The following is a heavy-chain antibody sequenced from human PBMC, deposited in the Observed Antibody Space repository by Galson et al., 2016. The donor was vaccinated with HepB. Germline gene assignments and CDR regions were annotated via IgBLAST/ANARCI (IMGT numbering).Heavy chain of an antibody. CDR3: ARAVEYYTFWSRLYGMDV. D-gene: IGHD3-3*01. CDR2: TYYRLKWNN. J-gene: IGHJ6*02. V-gene: IGHV6-1*01. CDR1: GDSVSSSRAA. Sequence: CAISGDSVSSSRAAWNWIRQSPSRGLEWRGRTYYRLKWNNDYAVSVKSRIIINPDTSKNQFSLQLKSVTPEDTAVYYCARAVEYYTFWSRLYGMDVWGQGTTVIVSS.